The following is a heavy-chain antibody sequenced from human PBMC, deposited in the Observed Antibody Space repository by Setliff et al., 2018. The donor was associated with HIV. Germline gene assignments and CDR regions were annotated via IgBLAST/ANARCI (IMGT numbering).Heavy chain of an antibody. Sequence: GASVKVSCKASGYTFTSYYLHWVRQAPGQGLEWMGLINPSGGSTTYAQKFLGRVTLTRDTSTSTVYMELSSLRSEDMAVYYCARGPWIQLWSSELDAFDIWGQGTMVTVSS. CDR2: INPSGGST. D-gene: IGHD5-18*01. CDR1: GYTFTSYY. V-gene: IGHV1-46*01. J-gene: IGHJ3*02. CDR3: ARGPWIQLWSSELDAFDI.